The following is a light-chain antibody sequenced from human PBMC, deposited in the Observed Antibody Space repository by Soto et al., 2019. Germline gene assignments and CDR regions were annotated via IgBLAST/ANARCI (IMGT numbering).Light chain of an antibody. CDR2: KAS. J-gene: IGKJ2*01. Sequence: DIPMTQSPSTLSASVGDRVTITCRASQSISSWLAWYQQKPGKAPKLLIYKASSLESGVPSRFSGSGSGTEFTLTISSLQPDDFTTYYCKQYNSYPYSFGPGTKLEIK. CDR1: QSISSW. CDR3: KQYNSYPYS. V-gene: IGKV1-5*03.